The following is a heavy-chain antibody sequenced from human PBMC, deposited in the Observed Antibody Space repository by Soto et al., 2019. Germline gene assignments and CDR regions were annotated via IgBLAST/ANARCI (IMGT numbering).Heavy chain of an antibody. J-gene: IGHJ6*02. CDR1: GGTFSSYA. CDR2: IIPIFGTA. D-gene: IGHD3-10*01. CDR3: ARDMSSGSGLHLEKYGMDA. V-gene: IGHV1-69*13. Sequence: SVKVSCKASGGTFSSYAISWVRQAPGQGLEWMGGIIPIFGTANYAQKFQGRVTITADESKNQFSLKLSSVTAADTAVYYCARDMSSGSGLHLEKYGMDAWGQGTTVTVSS.